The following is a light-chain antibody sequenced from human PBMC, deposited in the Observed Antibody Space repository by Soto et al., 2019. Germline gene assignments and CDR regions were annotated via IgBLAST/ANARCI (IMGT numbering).Light chain of an antibody. V-gene: IGKV1-5*01. J-gene: IGKJ1*01. CDR1: QSISSW. Sequence: DIQMTQCPSTLSASVRDRVTITCRASQSISSWLAWYQQKPGKAPKLLIYDASSLESGVPSRFSGSGSGTEFTLTISSLQPDDFATYYCQQYNSYSRTFGQGTKV. CDR2: DAS. CDR3: QQYNSYSRT.